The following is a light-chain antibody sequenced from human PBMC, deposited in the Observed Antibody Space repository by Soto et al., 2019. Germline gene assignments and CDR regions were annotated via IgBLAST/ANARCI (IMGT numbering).Light chain of an antibody. CDR2: EVS. V-gene: IGLV2-14*03. CDR1: SSDIGDYNS. CDR3: NSFTTSTTPYV. Sequence: QSALTQPASVSGSPGQSITISCTGTSSDIGDYNSVSWYQQHPGKAPKLIIYEVSHRPSVVSNRFSGSKSGNTASLTISGLQADDEADYYCNSFTTSTTPYVFGTGTKVTVL. J-gene: IGLJ1*01.